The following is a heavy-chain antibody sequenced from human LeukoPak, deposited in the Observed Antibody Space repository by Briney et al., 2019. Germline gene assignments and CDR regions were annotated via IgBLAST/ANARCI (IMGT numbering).Heavy chain of an antibody. CDR2: INHSGST. J-gene: IGHJ4*02. Sequence: PSETLSLTCTVSGGSISSSSYYWSWIRQPPGKGLEWIGEINHSGSTNYNPSLKSRVTISVDTSKNQFSLKLSSVTAADTAVYYCARGRIAGLNWGQGTLVTVSS. CDR3: ARGRIAGLN. V-gene: IGHV4-39*07. CDR1: GGSISSSSYY. D-gene: IGHD6-13*01.